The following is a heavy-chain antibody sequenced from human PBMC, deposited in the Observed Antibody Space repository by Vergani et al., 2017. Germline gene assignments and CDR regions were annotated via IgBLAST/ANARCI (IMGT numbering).Heavy chain of an antibody. J-gene: IGHJ6*02. V-gene: IGHV3-66*02. CDR3: ARRNYYYNGMDV. Sequence: EVQLVESGGGLVQPGGPLRLSCAASGFTVSSNYMSWVRQAPGKGLEWVSVIYSGGSTDYADSLKGRFTISRDNSKNTRYLQMNSLRAEDTAVYYCARRNYYYNGMDVWGQGTTVTVSS. CDR1: GFTVSSNY. CDR2: IYSGGST.